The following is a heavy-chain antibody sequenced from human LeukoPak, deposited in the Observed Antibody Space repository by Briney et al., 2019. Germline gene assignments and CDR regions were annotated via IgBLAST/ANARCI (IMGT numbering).Heavy chain of an antibody. CDR3: ARDPEMATTYNWFDP. J-gene: IGHJ5*02. CDR2: INPSGGST. Sequence: ASVKVSCKASGYTFTSYYMHWVRQAPGQGLEWMGIINPSGGSTSYAQKFQGRVTMTRDTSTSTVYMELSSLRSEDTAVYYCARDPEMATTYNWFDPWGQGTLVTVSS. D-gene: IGHD5-24*01. V-gene: IGHV1-46*01. CDR1: GYTFTSYY.